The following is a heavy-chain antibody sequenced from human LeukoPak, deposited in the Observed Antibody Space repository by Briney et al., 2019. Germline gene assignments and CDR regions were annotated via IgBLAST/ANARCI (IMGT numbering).Heavy chain of an antibody. D-gene: IGHD6-19*01. J-gene: IGHJ4*02. CDR3: ARQRQWLDFDY. Sequence: SETLSLTCTVSGGSISSNFWSWIRQPPGKGPEWIGYISSSGSTKYNPSLKSRVTISGDTSKNQFSLMLTSVTGADTAVYYCARQRQWLDFDYWGQGTLVTVSS. CDR2: ISSSGST. CDR1: GGSISSNF. V-gene: IGHV4-59*08.